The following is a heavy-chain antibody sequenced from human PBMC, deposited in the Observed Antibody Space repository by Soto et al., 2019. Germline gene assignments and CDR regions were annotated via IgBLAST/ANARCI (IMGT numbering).Heavy chain of an antibody. J-gene: IGHJ5*02. CDR3: AGYFRLGDHNWFDP. CDR2: NNYSGST. Sequence: SETLTRTCVVSGGSISSGDYSWGWIRQRPGKGREWIGCNNYSGSTYYNQSLKSRVTISVATSKTQYSLKLSSVTAAATAVYYCAGYFRLGDHNWFDPWGQGTLVTVSS. V-gene: IGHV4-30-4*01. CDR1: GGSISSGDYS. D-gene: IGHD3-9*01.